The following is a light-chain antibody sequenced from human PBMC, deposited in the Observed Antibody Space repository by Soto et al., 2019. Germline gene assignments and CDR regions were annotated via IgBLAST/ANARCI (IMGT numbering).Light chain of an antibody. CDR3: QQYYNSPLT. V-gene: IGKV4-1*01. CDR2: WAS. Sequence: DIVMTQSPDSLAVSLGERATINCKSSQSVFYSSDNRNYLAWYQQKSGQSPKLLIYWASSRESGVPDRFSGAGSGTDFTLTISSLQAEDVAVYYCQQYYNSPLTFGGGTKVDIK. J-gene: IGKJ4*01. CDR1: QSVFYSSDNRNY.